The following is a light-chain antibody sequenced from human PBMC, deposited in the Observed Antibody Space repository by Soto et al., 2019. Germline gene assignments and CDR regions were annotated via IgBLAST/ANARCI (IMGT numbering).Light chain of an antibody. J-gene: IGKJ1*01. CDR1: QDIRNT. Sequence: SQMTQSPSSLSASVGGRVAISCRASQDIRNTLAWYQQKPGEAPKLLIFAASNLQSGVPSRFSGRGSVTDFTLAITGLQPEDFATYYCLQYYNFSWTFGQGTKVDIK. CDR3: LQYYNFSWT. CDR2: AAS. V-gene: IGKV1-6*01.